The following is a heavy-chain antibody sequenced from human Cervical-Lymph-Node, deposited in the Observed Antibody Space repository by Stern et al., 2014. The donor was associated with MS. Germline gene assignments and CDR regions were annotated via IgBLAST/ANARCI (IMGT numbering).Heavy chain of an antibody. CDR1: GGTFNTYA. V-gene: IGHV1-69*01. CDR2: IIPIFGYA. D-gene: IGHD2-2*01. J-gene: IGHJ6*02. CDR3: ARVTVVEPGAVGYMDV. Sequence: VQLVESGAEVKKPGSSVKVSCKVSGGTFNTYAFTWVRQAPGQGPEWMGGIIPIFGYANYAQKFQGRVTITADESTSTTYMEVSSLRSEDTAVYYCARVTVVEPGAVGYMDVWGQGTTVTVSS.